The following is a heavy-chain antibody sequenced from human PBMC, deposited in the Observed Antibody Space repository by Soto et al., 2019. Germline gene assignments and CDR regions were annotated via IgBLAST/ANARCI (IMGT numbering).Heavy chain of an antibody. CDR3: ARLDDFDWLAAFDY. V-gene: IGHV1-18*01. D-gene: IGHD3-9*01. CDR1: GYTFATYG. CDR2: ISAYNGNT. J-gene: IGHJ4*02. Sequence: QVQLEQSGAEVKKPGASVKVSCKASGYTFATYGISWVRQAPGEGLEWMGWISAYNGNTNYAQKVQGRVTLTTDTSTSTAYMELTSLRSDDTAVYYCARLDDFDWLAAFDYWGQGTLVTVSS.